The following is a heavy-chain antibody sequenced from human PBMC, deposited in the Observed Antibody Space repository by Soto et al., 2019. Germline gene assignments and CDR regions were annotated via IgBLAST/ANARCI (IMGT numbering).Heavy chain of an antibody. CDR1: GGSFSGYY. Sequence: SETLSLTCAVYGGSFSGYYWSWIRQPPGKGLEWIGEINHSGSTNYNPSLKSRVTISVDTSKNQFSLKLSSVTAADTAVYYCARGDYGSGRVYYYYYYGMEVWGQGTTVTVSS. CDR2: INHSGST. CDR3: ARGDYGSGRVYYYYYYGMEV. J-gene: IGHJ6*02. D-gene: IGHD3-10*01. V-gene: IGHV4-34*01.